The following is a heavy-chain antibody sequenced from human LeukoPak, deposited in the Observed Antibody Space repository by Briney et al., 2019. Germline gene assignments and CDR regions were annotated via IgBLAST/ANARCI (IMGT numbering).Heavy chain of an antibody. J-gene: IGHJ6*03. CDR1: GGSISSSNW. V-gene: IGHV4-4*02. CDR3: AREVRIVVVMSYYYYMDV. CDR2: IYHSGST. D-gene: IGHD3-22*01. Sequence: SETLSLTCAVSGGSISSSNWWSWVRQPPGKGLEWIGEIYHSGSTNYNPSLKSRVTISVDKSKNQFSLKLSSVTAADTAVYYCAREVRIVVVMSYYYYMDVWGKGTTVTISS.